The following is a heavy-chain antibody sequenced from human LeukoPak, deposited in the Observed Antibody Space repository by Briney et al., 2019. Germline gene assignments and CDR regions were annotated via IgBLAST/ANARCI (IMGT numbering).Heavy chain of an antibody. D-gene: IGHD3-9*01. CDR1: GFAFSSYV. V-gene: IGHV3-33*08. J-gene: IGHJ6*02. Sequence: PGGSLRLSCAASGFAFSSYVMHWVRQAPGKGLEWVALIWYDGSNKYYADSVKGRFTISRDNSKNTLFLQMNSLRAEDTAVYFCARTVDRPNYYYYGMDVWGQGTTVTVSS. CDR3: ARTVDRPNYYYYGMDV. CDR2: IWYDGSNK.